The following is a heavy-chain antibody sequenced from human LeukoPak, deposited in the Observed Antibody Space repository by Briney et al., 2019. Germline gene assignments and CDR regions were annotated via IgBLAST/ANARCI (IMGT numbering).Heavy chain of an antibody. V-gene: IGHV4-4*07. D-gene: IGHD1-26*01. CDR1: GGSISSFY. CDR3: AREESRIVGASTGSWFDP. J-gene: IGHJ5*02. CDR2: IYTSGST. Sequence: SETLSLTCTVSGGSISSFYWSWMRQPAGKGLEWIGRIYTSGSTNYNPSLKSRVTMSVDTSRKQFSLKLNSVTAADTAVYYCAREESRIVGASTGSWFDPWGQGTLVTVSS.